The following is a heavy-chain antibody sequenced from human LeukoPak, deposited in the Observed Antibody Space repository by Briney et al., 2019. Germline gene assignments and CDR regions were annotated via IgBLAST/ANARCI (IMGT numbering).Heavy chain of an antibody. V-gene: IGHV3-66*01. CDR1: GFTVSSNY. Sequence: GGSLRLSCAASGFTVSSNYMSWVRQAPGKGLEWVSVIYSGGSTYYADSVKGRFTISRDNSKNTLYLQMNSLRAEDTAVYYCGRDSRLPEWFDAFDIWGQGTMVTVSS. D-gene: IGHD3-3*01. CDR3: GRDSRLPEWFDAFDI. J-gene: IGHJ3*02. CDR2: IYSGGST.